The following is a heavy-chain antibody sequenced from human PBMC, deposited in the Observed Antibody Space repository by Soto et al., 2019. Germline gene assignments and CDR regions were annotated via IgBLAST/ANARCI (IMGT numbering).Heavy chain of an antibody. J-gene: IGHJ4*02. CDR2: IYYSGST. V-gene: IGHV4-31*03. Sequence: PSETLSLTCTVSGGSTNSAGYYWSWLRQHPGQGLEWIGNIYYSGSTNYNPSLKSRVVISIDTSKNHFSLNLSSVTAADTAVYYCARLQTIFGIITVFDYWGQGXLVTVYS. CDR1: GGSTNSAGYY. D-gene: IGHD3-3*01. CDR3: ARLQTIFGIITVFDY.